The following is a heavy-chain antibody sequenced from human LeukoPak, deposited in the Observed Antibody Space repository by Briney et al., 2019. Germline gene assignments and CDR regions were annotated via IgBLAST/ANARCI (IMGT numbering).Heavy chain of an antibody. CDR3: ARRTGSSGYLFFDY. Sequence: SETLSLACTVSGGSISSGSYYWRWIRQPAGKGLEWIVRIYTSGSTNYNPSLKSRVTISVDTSKNQFSLKLSSVTAADTAVYYCARRTGSSGYLFFDYWGQGTLVTVSS. V-gene: IGHV4-61*02. CDR2: IYTSGST. D-gene: IGHD3-22*01. CDR1: GGSISSGSYY. J-gene: IGHJ4*02.